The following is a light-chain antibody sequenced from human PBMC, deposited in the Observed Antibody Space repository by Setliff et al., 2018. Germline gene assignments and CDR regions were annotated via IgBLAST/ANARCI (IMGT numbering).Light chain of an antibody. Sequence: QSALTQPPSVSGAPGQRVTISCTGSSSNIGAGYDVHWYQQLPGTAPKLLIYGNSNRPSGVPDRFSGSKPGTSASLAITGLQAEDEADYYCQSYDSSLSGVVFGGGTKVTVL. CDR1: SSNIGAGYD. CDR2: GNS. V-gene: IGLV1-40*01. J-gene: IGLJ2*01. CDR3: QSYDSSLSGVV.